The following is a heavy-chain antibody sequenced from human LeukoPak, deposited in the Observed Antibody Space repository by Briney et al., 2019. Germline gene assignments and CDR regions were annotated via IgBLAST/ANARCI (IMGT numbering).Heavy chain of an antibody. CDR1: GGSISSGSYY. J-gene: IGHJ4*02. CDR3: ARESGTVTTFPDY. D-gene: IGHD4-17*01. V-gene: IGHV4-61*02. Sequence: SETLSLTCTVSGGSISSGSYYWSWIRQPAGKGLEWIGRIYTSGSTNYNPSLKSRVTISVDTSKNQFSLKLSSVTAADTAVYYCARESGTVTTFPDYWGQGTLVTVSS. CDR2: IYTSGST.